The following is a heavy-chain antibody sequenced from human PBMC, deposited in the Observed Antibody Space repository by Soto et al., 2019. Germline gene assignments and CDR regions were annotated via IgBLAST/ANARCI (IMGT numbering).Heavy chain of an antibody. D-gene: IGHD3-3*01. CDR3: ARHEIRRSGYYSHYFDY. J-gene: IGHJ4*02. Sequence: QLQLQESGPGLVKPSETLSLTCTVSGGSISSSSYYWGWIRQPPGKGLEWIGSIYYSGSTYYNPSLKSRVTISVDTSKNQFSLKLSSVTAADTAVYYCARHEIRRSGYYSHYFDYWGQGTLVTVSS. CDR2: IYYSGST. V-gene: IGHV4-39*01. CDR1: GGSISSSSYY.